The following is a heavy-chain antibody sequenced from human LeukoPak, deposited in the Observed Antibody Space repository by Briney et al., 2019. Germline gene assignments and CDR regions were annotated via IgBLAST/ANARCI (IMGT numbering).Heavy chain of an antibody. V-gene: IGHV4-34*01. CDR2: INHSGST. CDR1: GGSFSGYY. D-gene: IGHD3-3*01. Sequence: SETLSLTCAVYGGSFSGYYWSWIRQPPGKGLEWIGEINHSGSTNYNPSLKSRVTISVDTSKNQFSLKLSSVTAADTAMYYCARGIYDFWSGYFFDYWGQGTLVTVSS. CDR3: ARGIYDFWSGYFFDY. J-gene: IGHJ4*02.